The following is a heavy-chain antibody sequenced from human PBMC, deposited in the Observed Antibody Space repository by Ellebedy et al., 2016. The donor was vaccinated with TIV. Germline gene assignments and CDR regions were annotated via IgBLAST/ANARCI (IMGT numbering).Heavy chain of an antibody. Sequence: GESLKISCAASGFTFSSCAMSWVRQAPGKGLEWVAVISYDGNNKYYADSVKGRFTISRDNSKNTLYLQMNSLRAEDTAVYFCVKDGPHGYGYPYYFDYWGQGTLVTVSS. D-gene: IGHD5-18*01. CDR1: GFTFSSCA. V-gene: IGHV3-30*18. CDR2: ISYDGNNK. CDR3: VKDGPHGYGYPYYFDY. J-gene: IGHJ4*02.